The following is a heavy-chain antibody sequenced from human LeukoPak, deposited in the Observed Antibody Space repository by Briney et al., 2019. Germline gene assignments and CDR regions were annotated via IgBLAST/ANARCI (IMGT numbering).Heavy chain of an antibody. CDR1: GFTFGNAW. CDR2: IKSKTDGGTT. V-gene: IGHV3-15*01. Sequence: GGSLRLSCAASGFTFGNAWMSWVRQAPGKGLEWVGRIKSKTDGGTTDYAAPVKGRFTISRDDSKNTLYLQMNSLKTEDTAVYYCTTDPKVFYGGNSPIDYWGQGTLVTVSS. D-gene: IGHD4-23*01. CDR3: TTDPKVFYGGNSPIDY. J-gene: IGHJ4*02.